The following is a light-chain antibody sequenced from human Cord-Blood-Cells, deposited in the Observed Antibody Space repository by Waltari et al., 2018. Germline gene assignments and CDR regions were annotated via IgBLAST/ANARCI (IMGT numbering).Light chain of an antibody. Sequence: DIVLTQSPATLSLSPGERANLSCRASQSVSSYLDWFHQKPGQAPRLLTYDASNRATGIPARFSGSESGTDFTLTISSLEPEDCAVYYCQQRSNWPLTFGGGTKVEIK. CDR2: DAS. CDR1: QSVSSY. J-gene: IGKJ4*01. V-gene: IGKV3-11*01. CDR3: QQRSNWPLT.